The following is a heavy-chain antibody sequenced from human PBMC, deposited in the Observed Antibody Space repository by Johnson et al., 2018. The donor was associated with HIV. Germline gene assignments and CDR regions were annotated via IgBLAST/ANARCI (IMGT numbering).Heavy chain of an antibody. V-gene: IGHV3-30*04. CDR1: GLNFSDYS. CDR3: ARGRMSLKVVDLRGGGFDI. Sequence: QVQLVESGGGVVQPGRSMRLACAASGLNFSDYSMHWVRQAPGKGLEWAAVISFDGATKYYADSVKGRFTISRDNSNSTLYLQMNSLRVEDTAVYLWARGRMSLKVVDLRGGGFDIWGQGTMVTVSS. J-gene: IGHJ3*02. D-gene: IGHD3-22*01. CDR2: ISFDGATK.